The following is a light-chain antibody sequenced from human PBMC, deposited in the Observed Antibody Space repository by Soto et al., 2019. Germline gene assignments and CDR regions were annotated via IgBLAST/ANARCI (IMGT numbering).Light chain of an antibody. J-gene: IGLJ2*01. Sequence: SYELTQSPSVSVSPGQTASITCSGDKLGDKYASWYQQKPGQSPVLVIYQDGKRPSGIPERFSGSNSGNTATLTISGTQAMDEADYYCQAWDSSTHVVFGGGTKVTVL. CDR3: QAWDSSTHVV. CDR1: KLGDKY. V-gene: IGLV3-1*01. CDR2: QDG.